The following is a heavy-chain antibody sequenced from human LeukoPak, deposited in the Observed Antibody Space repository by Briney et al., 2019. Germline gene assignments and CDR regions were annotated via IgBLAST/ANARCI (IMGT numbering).Heavy chain of an antibody. CDR1: GLTFSDHY. CDR2: IRNEANRYTT. J-gene: IGHJ4*02. Sequence: GGSLRLSCAASGLTFSDHYMDWVRQAPGKGREWVGRIRNEANRYTTEYAASVQGRFTISRDDSKNSLYMQMNSLKTEDTAVYYCVRGTNALDYWGQGTLVTVSS. D-gene: IGHD2-8*01. V-gene: IGHV3-72*01. CDR3: VRGTNALDY.